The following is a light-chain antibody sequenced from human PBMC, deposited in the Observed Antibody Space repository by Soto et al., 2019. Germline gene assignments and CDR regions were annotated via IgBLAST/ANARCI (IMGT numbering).Light chain of an antibody. V-gene: IGKV1-33*01. CDR1: QDISNY. CDR2: DAS. CDR3: QQYDNLPRALT. J-gene: IGKJ4*01. Sequence: DIRMTQSPSSLSAPVGDRVTITCQASQDISNYLNWYQQKPGKAPKLLIYDASNLETGVPSRFSGSGSGTDFTFTISSLQPEDIATYYCQQYDNLPRALTFGGGTKVDIK.